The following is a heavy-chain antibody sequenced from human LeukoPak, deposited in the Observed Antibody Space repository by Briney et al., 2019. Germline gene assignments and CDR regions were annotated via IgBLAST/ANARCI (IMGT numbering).Heavy chain of an antibody. Sequence: SETLSLTCTVSGGSISSSSYYWGWIRQPPGKGLEWIGSIYYSGSTNYNPSLKSRVTISVDTSKNQFSLKLSSVTAADTAVYYCARTPLKRYNWNPRTLEDYWGQGTLVTVSS. CDR2: IYYSGST. V-gene: IGHV4-39*07. J-gene: IGHJ4*02. CDR1: GGSISSSSYY. D-gene: IGHD1-20*01. CDR3: ARTPLKRYNWNPRTLEDY.